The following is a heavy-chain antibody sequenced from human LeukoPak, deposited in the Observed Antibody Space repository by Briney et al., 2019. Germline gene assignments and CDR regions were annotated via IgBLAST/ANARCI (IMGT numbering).Heavy chain of an antibody. CDR1: GFTFNNYA. D-gene: IGHD3-22*01. CDR2: ISGSGSST. Sequence: GGSLRLSCAASGFTFNNYAMGWVRQAPGKGLEWVSAISGSGSSTYYTDSVKGRFTFSRDNSKNTLFLQMNSLRVEDTAVYYCTRTRWTSGYYFDYWGQGTLVTVSS. CDR3: TRTRWTSGYYFDY. V-gene: IGHV3-23*01. J-gene: IGHJ4*02.